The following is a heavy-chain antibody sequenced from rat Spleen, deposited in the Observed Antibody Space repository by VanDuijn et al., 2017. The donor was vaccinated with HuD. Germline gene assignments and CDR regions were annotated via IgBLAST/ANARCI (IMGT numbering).Heavy chain of an antibody. CDR2: ITNASGRT. Sequence: EVQLVESGGGLVQPGGSLKLSCVASGFTFNNYWMTWIRQAPGKGLEWVASITNASGRTYYPDSVKGRFTLARDTAQNTLYLQVNSLRSGDTATYYCARGGFFGYWGQGVMVTVSS. CDR3: ARGGFFGY. D-gene: IGHD4-3*01. V-gene: IGHV5-31*01. CDR1: GFTFNNYW. J-gene: IGHJ2*01.